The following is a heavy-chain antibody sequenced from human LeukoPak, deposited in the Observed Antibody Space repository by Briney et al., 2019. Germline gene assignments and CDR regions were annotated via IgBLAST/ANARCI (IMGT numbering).Heavy chain of an antibody. CDR1: GGSISSDDYY. CDR2: IYYSGST. Sequence: PSETLSLTCTVSGGSISSDDYYWSWIRQPPGKGLEWIGYIYYSGSTYYNPSLKSRVTISVDTSKNQFSLKLSSVTAADTAVYYCARGPLYYYDSSGYGSWYYYYGMDVWGQGTTVTVSS. V-gene: IGHV4-30-4*01. CDR3: ARGPLYYYDSSGYGSWYYYYGMDV. J-gene: IGHJ6*02. D-gene: IGHD3-22*01.